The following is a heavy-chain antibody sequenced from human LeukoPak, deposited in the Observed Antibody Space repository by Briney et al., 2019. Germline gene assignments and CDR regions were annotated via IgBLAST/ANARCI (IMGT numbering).Heavy chain of an antibody. Sequence: SETLSLTCTVSGGSISSYYWSWIRQPPGKGLEWIGYIYYSGSTNYNPSLKSRVTISVDTSKNQFSLKLSSVTAADTAVYYCARKGVLLWFGEFHDAFDIWGQGTMVTVSS. CDR1: GGSISSYY. V-gene: IGHV4-59*12. CDR2: IYYSGST. CDR3: ARKGVLLWFGEFHDAFDI. J-gene: IGHJ3*02. D-gene: IGHD3-10*01.